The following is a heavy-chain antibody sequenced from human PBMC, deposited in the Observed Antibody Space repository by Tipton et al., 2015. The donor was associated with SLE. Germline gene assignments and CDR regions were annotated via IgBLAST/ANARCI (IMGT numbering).Heavy chain of an antibody. Sequence: TLSLTCTVSGGSISSHYWSWIRQPPGKGLEWIGYIYYSGSTKYNPSLKSRVTISVDTSKNQFSLKLSSVTAADTAVYYCARLGGSGSFDYWGQGTLVTVSS. J-gene: IGHJ4*02. D-gene: IGHD3-10*01. CDR1: GGSISSHY. V-gene: IGHV4-59*11. CDR2: IYYSGST. CDR3: ARLGGSGSFDY.